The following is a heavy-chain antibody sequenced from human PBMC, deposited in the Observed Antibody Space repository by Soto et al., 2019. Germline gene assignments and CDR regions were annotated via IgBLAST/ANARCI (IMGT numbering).Heavy chain of an antibody. J-gene: IGHJ4*02. D-gene: IGHD5-12*01. CDR2: ISGHNGNT. CDR1: GYTFTSFG. CDR3: ARDHGGYGTFDY. V-gene: IGHV1-18*01. Sequence: QVQLVQSGGEVKKPGASVKVSCKASGYTFTSFGISWVRQAPGQGLEWMGWISGHNGNTNYAQKLQGRVTMTTDTSTSTAYMELTSLRSDDTAVYYCARDHGGYGTFDYWGQGTLVTVSS.